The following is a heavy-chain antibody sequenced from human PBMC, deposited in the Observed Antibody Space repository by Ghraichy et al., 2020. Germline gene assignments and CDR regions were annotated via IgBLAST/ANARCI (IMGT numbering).Heavy chain of an antibody. CDR1: GFTFGTYA. CDR3: AREHTSTWFLFDY. J-gene: IGHJ4*02. D-gene: IGHD6-13*01. V-gene: IGHV3-23*01. CDR2: ISAGAGTNT. Sequence: GGSLRLSCAASGFTFGTYAMGWVRQAPGKGLEWVATISAGAGTNTFFGGSVEGRFTISRDTSQNTVYLQMKSLRAGDTAVYYCAREHTSTWFLFDYWGQGTLVTVSS.